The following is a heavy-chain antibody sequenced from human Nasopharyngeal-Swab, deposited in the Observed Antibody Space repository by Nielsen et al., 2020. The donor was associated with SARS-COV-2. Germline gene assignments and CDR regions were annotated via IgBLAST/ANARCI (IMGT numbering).Heavy chain of an antibody. V-gene: IGHV4-34*01. CDR3: ARGLSGIVPSPILGLGPYYYYYYMDV. J-gene: IGHJ6*03. D-gene: IGHD2-2*01. Sequence: WIRQPPGKGPEGIAEINHSRSTNYNPSLKSRVTLSEDTSMNQVSLEVRSVTAADTAVYYCARGLSGIVPSPILGLGPYYYYYYMDVWGKGTTVTVSS. CDR2: INHSRST.